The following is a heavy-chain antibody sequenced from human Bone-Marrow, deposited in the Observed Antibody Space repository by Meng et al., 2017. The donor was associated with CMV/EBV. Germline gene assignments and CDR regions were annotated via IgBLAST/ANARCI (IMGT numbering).Heavy chain of an antibody. J-gene: IGHJ4*02. CDR3: ARGKSGFGYGAGIDY. Sequence: ASVKVSCKASGYTFTGYDINWVRQATGQGLEWMGWMNPNSGNTGYAQKLQGRVTITRNTSISTAYMELGSLRSEDTAVYYCARGKSGFGYGAGIDYWGQGTLVTVSS. CDR2: MNPNSGNT. D-gene: IGHD3-10*01. V-gene: IGHV1-8*03. CDR1: GYTFTGYD.